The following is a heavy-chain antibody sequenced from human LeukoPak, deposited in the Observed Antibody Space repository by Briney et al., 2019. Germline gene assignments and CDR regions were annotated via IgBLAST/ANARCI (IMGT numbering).Heavy chain of an antibody. CDR3: ARGSCSSTSCYHFDY. Sequence: LETLSLTCTFSRGSISRYYWSWIRQPRGKGLEWIGYIYYSGSTNYNPSLKSRVTISVDTSKNQFSLKLSSVTAADTAVYYCARGSCSSTSCYHFDYWGQGTLVTVSS. CDR2: IYYSGST. V-gene: IGHV4-59*01. D-gene: IGHD2-2*01. CDR1: RGSISRYY. J-gene: IGHJ4*02.